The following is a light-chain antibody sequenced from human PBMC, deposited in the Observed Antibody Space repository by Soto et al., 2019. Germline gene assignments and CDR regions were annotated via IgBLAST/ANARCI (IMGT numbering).Light chain of an antibody. CDR2: GAS. CDR3: QQYGSSLLT. J-gene: IGKJ4*01. CDR1: QSVSSSY. V-gene: IGKV3-20*01. Sequence: EIVLTQSPGTLSLSPGERASLSYSASQSVSSSYLAWYQQKPGQAPRLLIYGASSRATGIPDRFSGSGSGTDFTLTISRLEPEDFAVYYCQQYGSSLLTFGGGTKVVIK.